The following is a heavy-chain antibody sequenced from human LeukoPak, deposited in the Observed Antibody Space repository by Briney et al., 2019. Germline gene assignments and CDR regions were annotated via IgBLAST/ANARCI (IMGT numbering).Heavy chain of an antibody. CDR3: ARGLAARRLYYYYMDV. CDR1: GGTFSSYA. Sequence: SVKVSCKASGGTFSSYAISWVRQAPGQGLEWMGGIIPIFGTANYAQKFQGRVTITADESTSTAYMKLSSLRSEDTAVYYCARGLAARRLYYYYMDVWGKGTTVTVSS. D-gene: IGHD6-6*01. V-gene: IGHV1-69*01. J-gene: IGHJ6*03. CDR2: IIPIFGTA.